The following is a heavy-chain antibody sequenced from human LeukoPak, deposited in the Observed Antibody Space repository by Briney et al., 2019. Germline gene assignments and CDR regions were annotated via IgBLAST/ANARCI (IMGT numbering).Heavy chain of an antibody. CDR1: GGSFSGYY. V-gene: IGHV4-34*01. CDR3: ARSVGEYYYYYMDV. J-gene: IGHJ6*03. CDR2: INHSGST. Sequence: PSETLSLTCAVYGGSFSGYYWSWIRQPPGKGLEWIGEINHSGSTNYNPSFKSRVTISIDTSKNQFSLKVSSVTAADTAVYYCARSVGEYYYYYMDVWGKGTTVTVSS.